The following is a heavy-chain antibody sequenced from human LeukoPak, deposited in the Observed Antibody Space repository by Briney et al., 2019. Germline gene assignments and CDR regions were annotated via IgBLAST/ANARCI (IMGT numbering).Heavy chain of an antibody. V-gene: IGHV4-34*01. J-gene: IGHJ3*02. CDR2: INYTGST. CDR1: GGSFSGFY. Sequence: NPSETLSLTCAVYGGSFSGFYWSWIRHVPGKGLEWIGEINYTGSTSYNPSLKSRVTISLDTSRNQFSLKLNSVTAADTAVYYCAKSNGYGLIDIWGQGTMVTVSS. D-gene: IGHD3-22*01. CDR3: AKSNGYGLIDI.